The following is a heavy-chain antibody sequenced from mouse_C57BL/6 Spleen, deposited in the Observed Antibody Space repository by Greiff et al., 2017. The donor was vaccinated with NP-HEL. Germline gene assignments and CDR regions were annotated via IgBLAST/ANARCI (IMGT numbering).Heavy chain of an antibody. CDR2: IDPANGNT. CDR1: GFNIKNTY. CDR3: ARTTVVATRWFDY. D-gene: IGHD1-1*01. J-gene: IGHJ2*01. Sequence: EVMLVESVAELVRPGASVKLSCTASGFNIKNTYMHWVKQRPEQGLEWIGRIDPANGNTKYAPKFQGKATITADTSSNTAYLQLSSLTSEDTAIYYCARTTVVATRWFDYWGQGTTLTVSS. V-gene: IGHV14-3*01.